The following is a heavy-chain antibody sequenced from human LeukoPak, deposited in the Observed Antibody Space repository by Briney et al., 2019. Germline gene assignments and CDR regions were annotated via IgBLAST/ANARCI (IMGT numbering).Heavy chain of an antibody. D-gene: IGHD4-17*01. CDR2: INCNSGGT. J-gene: IGHJ4*02. CDR1: GYTFTGYY. Sequence: GASVKVSCKASGYTFTGYYLHWVRQAPGQGLEWMGWINCNSGGTSYAQKFQGRVTMTRDTSISTVYMELSRQIFDDTAVYYCARDKATVDTPYFDYWGQGTQVTVSS. CDR3: ARDKATVDTPYFDY. V-gene: IGHV1-2*02.